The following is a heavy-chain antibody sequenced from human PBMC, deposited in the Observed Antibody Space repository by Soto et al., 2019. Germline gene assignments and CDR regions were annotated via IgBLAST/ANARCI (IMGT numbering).Heavy chain of an antibody. Sequence: ASVKVSCKASGYTFSSYAIHWVRQAPGQRLEWMGWINAGNGNTKYSQKLQDRVTITRDTSASTAYMDLSSLRSEDTALYYCARGVREFEYLSPQGYWGQGTLVTVS. CDR1: GYTFSSYA. V-gene: IGHV1-3*01. D-gene: IGHD3-16*02. CDR3: ARGVREFEYLSPQGY. J-gene: IGHJ4*02. CDR2: INAGNGNT.